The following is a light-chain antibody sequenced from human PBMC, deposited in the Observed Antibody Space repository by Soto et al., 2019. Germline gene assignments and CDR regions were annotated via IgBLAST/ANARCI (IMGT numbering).Light chain of an antibody. CDR3: SVYTRSSTYV. J-gene: IGLJ1*01. CDR2: AVS. Sequence: QSALTQPPSVSGSPGQSVTISCSGTIDDVTAYYRVSWYQQIPGTAPKLMIYAVSNRPSGVPDRFSGSRSGNTASLTIPGLRAEDEGDYYCSVYTRSSTYVFGTGTKLTVL. CDR1: IDDVTAYYR. V-gene: IGLV2-18*01.